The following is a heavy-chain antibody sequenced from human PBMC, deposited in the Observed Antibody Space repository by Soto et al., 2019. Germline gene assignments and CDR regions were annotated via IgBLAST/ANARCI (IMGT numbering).Heavy chain of an antibody. J-gene: IGHJ4*02. Sequence: EVQLVESGGGLVQPGGSLRLSCAASGFTFSNYWMSWVRQAPGKGLEWVAKINQGGSEKWSADSVKGRFTISRYNAKNSLYLQLNSLGAEDTAVYYCVKDDGDYSFDYWGQGTLVTVSS. D-gene: IGHD4-17*01. CDR2: INQGGSEK. V-gene: IGHV3-7*03. CDR1: GFTFSNYW. CDR3: VKDDGDYSFDY.